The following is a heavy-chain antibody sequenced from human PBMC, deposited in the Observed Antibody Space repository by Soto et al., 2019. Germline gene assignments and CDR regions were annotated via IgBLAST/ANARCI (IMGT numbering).Heavy chain of an antibody. CDR1: GFTFRGDA. J-gene: IGHJ4*02. CDR3: ARSEMTYNWND. Sequence: EVQLLESGGDLVQPGGSLRLSCAASGFTFRGDAMSWVRQAPGKGLEWVSSISDSGEMTHYADSVKGRFTISRDNAKNTLYLQMESLRAEDTALYYCARSEMTYNWNDWGQGALVTVSS. CDR2: ISDSGEMT. D-gene: IGHD1-20*01. V-gene: IGHV3-23*01.